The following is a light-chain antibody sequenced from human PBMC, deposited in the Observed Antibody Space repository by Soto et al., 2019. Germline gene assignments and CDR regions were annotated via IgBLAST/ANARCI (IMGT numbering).Light chain of an antibody. CDR3: QQYGSSPWT. Sequence: ETVLTQSPGTLSLSPGEKATLSCRASQSATNNYLAWYQHKPGQAPRLLIYAASSRATGTPDRFSGSGSGTDFTLTISRLEPEEFTVYFCQQYGSSPWTFGQGTKVDIK. CDR2: AAS. CDR1: QSATNNY. V-gene: IGKV3-20*01. J-gene: IGKJ1*01.